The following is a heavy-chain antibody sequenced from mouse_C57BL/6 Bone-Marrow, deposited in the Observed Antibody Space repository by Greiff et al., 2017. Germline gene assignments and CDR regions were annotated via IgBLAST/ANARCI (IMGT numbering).Heavy chain of an antibody. D-gene: IGHD2-2*01. CDR3: TRWLPFYAMDY. CDR2: IDPETGGT. Sequence: QVQLQQPGAELVKPGASVKLSCKASGYTFTDYEMHWVKQTPVHGLEWIGAIDPETGGTAYNQKFKGKAILTADKSSSTAYMELRSLTSEDSAVYYWTRWLPFYAMDYWGQGTSVTVSS. CDR1: GYTFTDYE. V-gene: IGHV1-15*01. J-gene: IGHJ4*01.